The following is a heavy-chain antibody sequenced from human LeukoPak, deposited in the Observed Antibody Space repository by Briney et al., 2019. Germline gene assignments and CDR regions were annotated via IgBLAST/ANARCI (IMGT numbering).Heavy chain of an antibody. J-gene: IGHJ4*02. Sequence: GGSLRLSCAASGFTFSSYEMNWVRQAPGKGLEWVSYISSSGSTIYYADSVKGRFTISRDNAKNSLYLQMNSLRAEDTAVYYCAKGRQWLLLRSLDYWGQGTLVTVSS. V-gene: IGHV3-48*03. CDR2: ISSSGSTI. CDR1: GFTFSSYE. D-gene: IGHD3-22*01. CDR3: AKGRQWLLLRSLDY.